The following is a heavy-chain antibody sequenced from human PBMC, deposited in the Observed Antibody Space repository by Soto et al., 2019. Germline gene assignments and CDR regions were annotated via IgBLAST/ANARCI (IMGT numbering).Heavy chain of an antibody. CDR1: GGTFSSYA. D-gene: IGHD3-9*01. CDR2: IIPIFGTA. J-gene: IGHJ5*02. CDR3: AICWGILTPPAWFDP. Sequence: ASVKVSCKASGGTFSSYAISWVRQAPGQGLEWMGGIIPIFGTANYAQKFQGRVTITADESTSTAYMELSSLRSEDTAVYYCAICWGILTPPAWFDPWGQGTLVTVSS. V-gene: IGHV1-69*13.